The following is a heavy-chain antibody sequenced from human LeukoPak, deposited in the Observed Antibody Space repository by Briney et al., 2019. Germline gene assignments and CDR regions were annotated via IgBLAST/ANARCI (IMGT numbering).Heavy chain of an antibody. CDR1: GGSISSYY. CDR2: IYYSGST. CDR3: ARDGPYSSGAFFDY. Sequence: SETLSLTCTVSGGSISSYYWSWIRQPPGKGLEGIGYIYYSGSTNYNPSLKSRVTISVDTSKNQFSLKLSSVTAADTAVYYCARDGPYSSGAFFDYWGQGTLVTVSS. D-gene: IGHD6-19*01. J-gene: IGHJ4*02. V-gene: IGHV4-59*01.